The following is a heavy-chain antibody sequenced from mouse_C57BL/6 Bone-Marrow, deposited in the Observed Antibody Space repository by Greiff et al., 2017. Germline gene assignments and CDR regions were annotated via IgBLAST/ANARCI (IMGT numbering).Heavy chain of an antibody. J-gene: IGHJ4*01. CDR2: ISSGSSTI. V-gene: IGHV5-17*01. D-gene: IGHD2-2*01. CDR3: ARGLRRYAMDY. Sequence: VQVVESGGGFVKPGGSLKLSCAASGFTFSDYGMHWVRQAPEKGLEWVAYISSGSSTIYYADTVKGRFTISRDNAKNTLFLQMTSLRSEDTAMYYCARGLRRYAMDYWGQGTSVTVSS. CDR1: GFTFSDYG.